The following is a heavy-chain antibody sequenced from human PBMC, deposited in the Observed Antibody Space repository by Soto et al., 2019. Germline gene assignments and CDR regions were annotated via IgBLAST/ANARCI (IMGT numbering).Heavy chain of an antibody. CDR2: VSSIGGIT. CDR3: TRGWLGVSAGQN. V-gene: IGHV3-23*01. D-gene: IGHD3-10*01. Sequence: HPGGSLRLSCATSGFTFSSYAMSWVRQAPGEGLEWVSAVSSIGGITYYTDSVKGRFNISRDNSKNKLPHQMTTLRAEDTAVYYCTRGWLGVSAGQNWGQGTQVTVSS. J-gene: IGHJ1*01. CDR1: GFTFSSYA.